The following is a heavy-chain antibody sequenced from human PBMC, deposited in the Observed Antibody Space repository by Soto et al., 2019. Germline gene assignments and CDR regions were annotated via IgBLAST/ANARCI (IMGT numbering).Heavy chain of an antibody. V-gene: IGHV3-74*01. CDR2: INSDGTST. CDR3: ARDGWDLEWLLRVYSYMDV. D-gene: IGHD3-3*01. Sequence: EVQLVESGGGLVQPGGSLRLSCAVSGFAFSSYWMHWVRQTPGKGLVWVSRINSDGTSTAYAASVKGRFTVSRDNAKDTLYLEMNSLRAEDTAVYYCARDGWDLEWLLRVYSYMDVWGKGTTVTVSS. J-gene: IGHJ6*03. CDR1: GFAFSSYW.